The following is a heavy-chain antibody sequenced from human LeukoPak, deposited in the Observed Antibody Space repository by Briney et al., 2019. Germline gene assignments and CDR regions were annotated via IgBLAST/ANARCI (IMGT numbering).Heavy chain of an antibody. V-gene: IGHV1-8*01. CDR3: ARGGAPYYDYVWGSYRSNAVYFQH. Sequence: ASVKVSCKASGYTFTSYDINWVRQATGQGLEWMGWMNPNSGNTGYAQKFQGRVTMTRNTSISTAYMELSSLRSEDTAVYYCARGGAPYYDYVWGSYRSNAVYFQHWGQGTLVTVSS. CDR1: GYTFTSYD. J-gene: IGHJ1*01. D-gene: IGHD3-16*02. CDR2: MNPNSGNT.